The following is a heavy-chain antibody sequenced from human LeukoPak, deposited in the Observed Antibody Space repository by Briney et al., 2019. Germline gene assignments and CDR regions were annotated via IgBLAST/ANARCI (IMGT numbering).Heavy chain of an antibody. D-gene: IGHD2-8*01. Sequence: ASVKVSCKASGYSFIDYFIHWVRQAPGQGLECMGWINPKTGDTRYVQKFQGRVTMTRDTSISTVYMELSGLNSDDTAIYFCARDVIMGYEQGRFDPWGQGTLVTVST. CDR2: INPKTGDT. CDR1: GYSFIDYF. CDR3: ARDVIMGYEQGRFDP. V-gene: IGHV1-2*02. J-gene: IGHJ5*02.